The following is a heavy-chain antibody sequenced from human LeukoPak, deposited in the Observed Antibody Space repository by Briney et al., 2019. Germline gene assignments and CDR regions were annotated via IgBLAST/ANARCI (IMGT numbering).Heavy chain of an antibody. CDR2: INHSGST. CDR1: GGSFSGYY. Sequence: SETLSLTCAVYGGSFSGYYWSWIRQPPGKGLEWIGEINHSGSTNYNPSLKSRVTISVDTSKNQFSLELSSVTAADTAVYYCARGMKMATAPFDYWGQGTLATVSS. J-gene: IGHJ4*02. V-gene: IGHV4-34*01. CDR3: ARGMKMATAPFDY. D-gene: IGHD5-24*01.